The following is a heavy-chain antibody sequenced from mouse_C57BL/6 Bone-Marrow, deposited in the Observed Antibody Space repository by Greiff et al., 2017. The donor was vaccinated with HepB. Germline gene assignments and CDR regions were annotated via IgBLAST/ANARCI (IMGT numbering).Heavy chain of an antibody. CDR2: ISDGGSYT. V-gene: IGHV5-4*01. J-gene: IGHJ2*01. CDR1: GSTFSSYA. CDR3: ARDYFDY. Sequence: EVKLVESGGGLVKPGGSLKLSCAASGSTFSSYAMSWVRQTPEKRLEWVATISDGGSYTYYPDNVKGRFTISRDNAKNNLYLQMSHLKSEDTAMYYCARDYFDYWGQGTTLTVSS.